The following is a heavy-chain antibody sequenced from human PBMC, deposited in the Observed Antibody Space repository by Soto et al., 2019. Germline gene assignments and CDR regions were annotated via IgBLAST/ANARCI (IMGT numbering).Heavy chain of an antibody. D-gene: IGHD5-12*01. Sequence: GGSLRLSCAASGFSFENYGMHWVRQAPGRGLEWVAIIWYDGSLQYYAAAVKGRFTISRDNSKNTLYLDMNSLRAEDTAVYYCANLWGDGYNLGQDYNGMDVWGQGTTVTVSS. CDR2: IWYDGSLQ. CDR1: GFSFENYG. J-gene: IGHJ6*02. CDR3: ANLWGDGYNLGQDYNGMDV. V-gene: IGHV3-33*06.